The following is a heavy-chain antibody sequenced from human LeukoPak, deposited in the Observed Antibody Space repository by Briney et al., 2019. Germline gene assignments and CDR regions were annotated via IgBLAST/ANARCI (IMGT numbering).Heavy chain of an antibody. CDR2: INPNSGGT. V-gene: IGHV1-2*02. D-gene: IGHD3-3*01. Sequence: RASVKVSCKASGYTFTGYYMHWVRQAPGQGLEWMGWINPNSGGTNYAQKFQGRVTMTRDTFISTAYMELSRLRSDDTAVYYCAGKTYYDFWSGYYSDGAFDIWGQGTMVTVSS. CDR3: AGKTYYDFWSGYYSDGAFDI. J-gene: IGHJ3*02. CDR1: GYTFTGYY.